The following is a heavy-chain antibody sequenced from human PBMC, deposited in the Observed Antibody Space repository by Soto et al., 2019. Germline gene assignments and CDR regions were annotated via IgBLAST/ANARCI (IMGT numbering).Heavy chain of an antibody. CDR3: GRVVVRIYGMVV. V-gene: IGHV1-3*04. CDR1: GYTFTAYS. D-gene: IGHD2-21*01. J-gene: IGHJ6*02. Sequence: QAHLVQSGAEVKKPGASVNISCKASGYTFTAYSMHWVRQAPGQGLEWLGRINIGTGDTEYSQKFQGRVMIARDTSATTGYLEVSSLGSEVTAVYFCGRVVVRIYGMVVLGQGTTVTVSS. CDR2: INIGTGDT.